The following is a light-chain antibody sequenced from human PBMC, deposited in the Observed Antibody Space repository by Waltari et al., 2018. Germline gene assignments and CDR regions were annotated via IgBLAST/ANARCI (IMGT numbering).Light chain of an antibody. CDR2: VVF. CDR3: SSYAGTSSAYV. V-gene: IGLV2-23*02. CDR1: NNDVGNYYL. Sequence: QSALTQPASVSGSPGQSITISCPGTNNDVGNYYLFPGYRQYPGKAPELMIYVVFSRPPGVCIRFSASKSGNTASLTISGLQAEDEADYYCSSYAGTSSAYVFGTGTKVTVL. J-gene: IGLJ1*01.